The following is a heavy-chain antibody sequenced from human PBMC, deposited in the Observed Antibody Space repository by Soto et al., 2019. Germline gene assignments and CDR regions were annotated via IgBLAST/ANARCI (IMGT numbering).Heavy chain of an antibody. CDR1: GYTFTSYG. J-gene: IGHJ3*02. CDR3: TRDXGDYYDSSGYRSDAFDI. D-gene: IGHD3-22*01. V-gene: IGHV1-18*01. Sequence: GAAVKVSCKASGYTFTSYGISWVRQAPGQGLEWMGWISAYNGNTNYAQKLQGRVTMTTDTSTSTAYMELRSLRSDDTAVYYCTRDXGDYYDSSGYRSDAFDIWGQGTMVTVSS. CDR2: ISAYNGNT.